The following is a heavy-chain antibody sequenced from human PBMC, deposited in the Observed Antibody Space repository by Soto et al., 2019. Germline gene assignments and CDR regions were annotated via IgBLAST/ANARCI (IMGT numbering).Heavy chain of an antibody. J-gene: IGHJ4*02. CDR1: GYTFTSYA. CDR3: ARTMKRPGYSSSWYDY. D-gene: IGHD6-13*01. V-gene: IGHV1-3*01. Sequence: ASVKVSCKASGYTFTSYAMHWVRQAPGQRLEWMGWINAGNGNTKYSQKFQGRVTITRDTSASTAYIELSSLRSEDTAVYYCARTMKRPGYSSSWYDYWGQGTLVTVSS. CDR2: INAGNGNT.